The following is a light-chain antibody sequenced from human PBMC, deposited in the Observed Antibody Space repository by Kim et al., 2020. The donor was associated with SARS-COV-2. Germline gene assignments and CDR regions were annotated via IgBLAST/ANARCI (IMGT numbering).Light chain of an antibody. Sequence: LSAGERDTLACRASQSVSSSYLAWYQQKPGQAPRILIYGASSRATGIPDRCSGSGSGTDFNLTISRLEPEDFAVYYCQQYGSSPLTFGGGTKLEIK. J-gene: IGKJ4*01. CDR3: QQYGSSPLT. CDR1: QSVSSSY. CDR2: GAS. V-gene: IGKV3-20*01.